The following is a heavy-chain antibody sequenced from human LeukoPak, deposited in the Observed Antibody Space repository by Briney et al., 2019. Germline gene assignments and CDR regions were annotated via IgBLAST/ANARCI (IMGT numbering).Heavy chain of an antibody. V-gene: IGHV1-18*01. CDR2: ISSHTGDT. CDR1: GYVFTSYG. Sequence: ASVRVSCKASGYVFTSYGISWVRQAPGQGLEWMGGISSHTGDTSYAQRFQDRVTMTTDTSTTTAYLDLRSLRFDDTAVYYCVRDVRRLQLSTYFFDFWGQGTLVSVSS. D-gene: IGHD4-17*01. J-gene: IGHJ4*02. CDR3: VRDVRRLQLSTYFFDF.